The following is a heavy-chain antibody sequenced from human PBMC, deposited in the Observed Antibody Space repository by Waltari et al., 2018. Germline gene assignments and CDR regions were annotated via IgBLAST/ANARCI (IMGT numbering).Heavy chain of an antibody. Sequence: EVQLLESGGDLVQPGGYLRLSCAAGGLIVSSGAMSWVRQAPGKGLEWVSTISSSGSSTYYADSVKGRFTISRDNSKNTLYLQMNSLRAEATAVYYCAKDSHGYYRPFDFWGQGTLVTVSS. D-gene: IGHD3-3*01. V-gene: IGHV3-23*01. CDR1: GLIVSSGA. CDR2: ISSSGSST. CDR3: AKDSHGYYRPFDF. J-gene: IGHJ5*01.